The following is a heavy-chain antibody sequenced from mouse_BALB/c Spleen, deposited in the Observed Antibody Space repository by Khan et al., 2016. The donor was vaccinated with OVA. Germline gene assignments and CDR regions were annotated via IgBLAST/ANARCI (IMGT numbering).Heavy chain of an antibody. Sequence: VQLQESGPGLVQPSQSMSITCTASGFSLNNYSVHWVRQSPGKGLEWLGVIWSAGSTDYNAAFISRLTTSKENSRSQVAFKLNSLQTNDTAICYGVRRGYYYVRRSLFAYWGQGTLFTFSA. D-gene: IGHD1-1*01. CDR2: IWSAGST. J-gene: IGHJ3*01. V-gene: IGHV2-2*02. CDR3: VRRGYYYVRRSLFAY. CDR1: GFSLNNYS.